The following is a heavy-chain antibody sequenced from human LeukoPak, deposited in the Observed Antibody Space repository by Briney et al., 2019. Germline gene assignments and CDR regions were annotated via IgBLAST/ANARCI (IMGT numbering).Heavy chain of an antibody. CDR3: ARGSDGSGGRGWFDP. V-gene: IGHV4-34*01. J-gene: IGHJ5*02. CDR1: GGSFSGYY. Sequence: SETLSLTCAVYGGSFSGYYWSWIRQPPGKGLEWIGEINHSGSTNYNPSLKSRVTISVDTSKNQFSLKLSSVTAADTAVYYCARGSDGSGGRGWFDPWGQGTLVTVSS. D-gene: IGHD3-10*01. CDR2: INHSGST.